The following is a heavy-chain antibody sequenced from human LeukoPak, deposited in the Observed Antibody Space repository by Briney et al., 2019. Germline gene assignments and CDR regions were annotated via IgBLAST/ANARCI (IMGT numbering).Heavy chain of an antibody. D-gene: IGHD6-19*01. CDR2: ISGSGGST. Sequence: GGSVRLSCAASGFTFSAYALNWVRQAPGKGLEWVSTISGSGGSTYYADSVKGRFTISRDNSKNTLYLQMNSLRAEDTAIYYCAKTETSSGWAAGVWGQGTTVPVSS. CDR3: AKTETSSGWAAGV. CDR1: GFTFSAYA. V-gene: IGHV3-23*01. J-gene: IGHJ6*02.